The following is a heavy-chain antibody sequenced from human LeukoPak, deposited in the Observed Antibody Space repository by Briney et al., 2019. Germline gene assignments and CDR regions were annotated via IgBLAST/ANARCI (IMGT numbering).Heavy chain of an antibody. D-gene: IGHD3-22*01. Sequence: PGGSLRLSCAASGFIVSSNYMSWVRQAPGQGLEWVSVLYSDGSTYYADSVKGRFTISRDNSKNTLYLQMNNLRAEDTAVYYCAKAAYDSNGFTANHDYWGQGTLVTVSS. J-gene: IGHJ4*02. CDR2: LYSDGST. CDR3: AKAAYDSNGFTANHDY. V-gene: IGHV3-53*01. CDR1: GFIVSSNY.